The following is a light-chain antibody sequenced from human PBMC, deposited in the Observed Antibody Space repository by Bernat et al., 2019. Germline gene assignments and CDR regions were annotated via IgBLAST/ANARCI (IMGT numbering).Light chain of an antibody. CDR2: DVS. J-gene: IGLJ3*02. CDR1: NSDVGGYDF. Sequence: QSALTQPASVSGSPGQSITISCTGTNSDVGGYDFVSWYQQHPGKVPKLIIYDVSNRPSGVSNRFSGSKSGNTASLTISGLQAEDEADYYCTSYTSSTTRCLFGGGTKLTVL. V-gene: IGLV2-14*01. CDR3: TSYTSSTTRCL.